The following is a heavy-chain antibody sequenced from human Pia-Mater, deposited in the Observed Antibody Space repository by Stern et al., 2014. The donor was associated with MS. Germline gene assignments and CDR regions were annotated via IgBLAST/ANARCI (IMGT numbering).Heavy chain of an antibody. CDR1: GGTFNVYA. CDR2: ILPTFGTA. V-gene: IGHV1-69*01. D-gene: IGHD3-9*01. J-gene: IGHJ6*02. Sequence: QVQLVQSGAEVKKPGSSVKVSCKDSGGTFNVYAITWLRQAPGQGLEWMGGILPTFGTANYAQKFQGKVTITADESTRTSSMQLSSLRYDDTAVYYCARDGRHTDNYGLDVWGQGTTVTVSS. CDR3: ARDGRHTDNYGLDV.